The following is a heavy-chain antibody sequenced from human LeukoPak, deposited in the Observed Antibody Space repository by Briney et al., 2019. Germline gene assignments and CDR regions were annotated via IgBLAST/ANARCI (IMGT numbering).Heavy chain of an antibody. J-gene: IGHJ4*02. Sequence: GGSLRLSCAASGFTFSSYWMSWVRQAPGKGLEWVANIKQDGSEKYYVDSVKGRFTISRDNAKNSLHLQMNSLRAEDTAVYYCATSRDVLLWFGELYWGQGTLVTVSS. CDR3: ATSRDVLLWFGELY. CDR2: IKQDGSEK. CDR1: GFTFSSYW. V-gene: IGHV3-7*01. D-gene: IGHD3-10*01.